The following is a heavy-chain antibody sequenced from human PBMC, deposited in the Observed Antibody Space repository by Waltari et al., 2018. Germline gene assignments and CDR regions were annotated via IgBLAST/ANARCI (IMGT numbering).Heavy chain of an antibody. V-gene: IGHV4-59*01. CDR1: GGSISSYY. CDR2: IYYSGST. CDR3: AGHPRAGANSGSYYWYFDL. Sequence: QVQLQESGPGLVKPSETLSLTCTVSGGSISSYYWSWIRQPPGKGLEWIGYIYYSGSTNYNPSLKSRVTRSVDTSKNQFSMKLSSVTAADTAVYYCAGHPRAGANSGSYYWYFDLWGRGTLVTVSS. D-gene: IGHD1-26*01. J-gene: IGHJ2*01.